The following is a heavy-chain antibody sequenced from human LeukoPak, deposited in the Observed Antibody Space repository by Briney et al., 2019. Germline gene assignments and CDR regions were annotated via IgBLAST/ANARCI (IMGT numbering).Heavy chain of an antibody. CDR1: GGSISSGYW. CDR3: ARNGDYAIDY. V-gene: IGHV4-4*02. D-gene: IGHD2-21*01. J-gene: IGHJ4*02. CDR2: IHHSGST. Sequence: SETLSLTCAVSGGSISSGYWWSWVRQPPGKGLEWIAEIHHSGSTNYNPSLKSRVTISVAKSENQFSLKLTSVTAADTAIYYCARNGDYAIDYWGQGTLVTVSS.